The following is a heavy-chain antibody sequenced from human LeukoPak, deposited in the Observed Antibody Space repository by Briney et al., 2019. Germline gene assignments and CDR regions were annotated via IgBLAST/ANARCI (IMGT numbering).Heavy chain of an antibody. D-gene: IGHD2-15*01. J-gene: IGHJ4*02. Sequence: SEALSLTCTVSGGSTTGYFWSWIRQPAGKGLEWIGRIHDNGDSNHNTSLTSRVTMSLDTSGNQVSLKLSSVTAADTAVYYCARAPSGCGGTCPSDHWGPGTLVTVSS. V-gene: IGHV4-4*07. CDR3: ARAPSGCGGTCPSDH. CDR1: GGSTTGYF. CDR2: IHDNGDS.